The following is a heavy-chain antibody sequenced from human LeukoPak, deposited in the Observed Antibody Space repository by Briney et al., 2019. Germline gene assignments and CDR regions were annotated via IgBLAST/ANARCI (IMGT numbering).Heavy chain of an antibody. CDR1: GFTVITSF. D-gene: IGHD3-9*01. CDR3: ARGVVRYFDY. Sequence: GESLRLSCAASGFTVITSFMSWVRQAPGKGLEWISVIYNDGTTYYADSVKGRFTISRDNAKNSLYLQMNSLRAEDTAVYYCARGVVRYFDYWGQGALVTVSS. V-gene: IGHV3-66*01. J-gene: IGHJ4*02. CDR2: IYNDGTT.